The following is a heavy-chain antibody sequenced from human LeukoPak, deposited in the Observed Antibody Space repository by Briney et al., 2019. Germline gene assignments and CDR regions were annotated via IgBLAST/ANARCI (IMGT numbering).Heavy chain of an antibody. CDR2: IYLYGTT. Sequence: SETLSLTCSVSAGSIRSSSWWSWVRQSPVKGLEWIGEIYLYGTTNYNPSLKSRVTISLDTSKNQFSLKLSSVTAADTAVYYCARASNYNYYYMDVWGKGTTVTVSS. CDR1: AGSIRSSSW. D-gene: IGHD4-11*01. CDR3: ARASNYNYYYMDV. J-gene: IGHJ6*03. V-gene: IGHV4/OR15-8*02.